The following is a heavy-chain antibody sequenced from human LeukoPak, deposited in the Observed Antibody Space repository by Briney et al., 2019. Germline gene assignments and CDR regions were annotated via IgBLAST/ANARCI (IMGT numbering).Heavy chain of an antibody. CDR2: INPSGGST. D-gene: IGHD3-22*01. V-gene: IGHV1-46*03. J-gene: IGHJ4*02. CDR3: ARDDSSGYRPFY. CDR1: GYTFTSYY. Sequence: ASVKVSCKASGYTFTSYYIHWVRQAPGQGLEWMGIINPSGGSTSYAQKFQGRVTMTRNTSTSTVYMELSSLRSEDTAVYYCARDDSSGYRPFYWGQGTLVTVSS.